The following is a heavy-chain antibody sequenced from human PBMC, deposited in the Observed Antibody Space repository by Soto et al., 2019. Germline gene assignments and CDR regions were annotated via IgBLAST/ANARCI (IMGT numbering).Heavy chain of an antibody. Sequence: SETLSLTCTVSGGSISSYYWSWIRQPPGKGLEWIGYVFYTGSTNYNPSLKSRVTISVDTSRNHFYLNLSSVTAADTAVYFCARGGGNTLQSPGSFDYWGQGAPVTVSS. J-gene: IGHJ4*02. CDR3: ARGGGNTLQSPGSFDY. V-gene: IGHV4-59*01. D-gene: IGHD3-10*01. CDR1: GGSISSYY. CDR2: VFYTGST.